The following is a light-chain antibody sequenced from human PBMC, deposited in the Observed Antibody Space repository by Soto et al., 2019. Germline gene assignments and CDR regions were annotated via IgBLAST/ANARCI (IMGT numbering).Light chain of an antibody. Sequence: NFMLTQPHSLSDSPGKTVTISCTRSIGSIASNYVQWYQQRPGSAPTTVIYEDNQRPSGVPDRFSGSIDSSSNSASLTISGLKTEDEADYYCQSYDSSNVVFGGGTKVTV. CDR2: EDN. V-gene: IGLV6-57*04. CDR1: IGSIASNY. J-gene: IGLJ2*01. CDR3: QSYDSSNVV.